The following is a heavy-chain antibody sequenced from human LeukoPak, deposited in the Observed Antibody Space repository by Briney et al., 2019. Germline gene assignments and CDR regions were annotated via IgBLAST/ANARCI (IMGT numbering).Heavy chain of an antibody. D-gene: IGHD3-16*02. CDR1: GFTFSDYY. J-gene: IGHJ4*02. CDR3: ARGRRYDYVWGSYRYTFPYYFDY. CDR2: ISSSSSSYT. V-gene: IGHV3-11*06. Sequence: GGSLRLSCAASGFTFSDYYMSWIRQAPGKGLEWVSYISSSSSSYTNYADSVKGRFTISRDNAKNSLYLQMNSLRAEDTAVYYCARGRRYDYVWGSYRYTFPYYFDYWGQGTLVTVSS.